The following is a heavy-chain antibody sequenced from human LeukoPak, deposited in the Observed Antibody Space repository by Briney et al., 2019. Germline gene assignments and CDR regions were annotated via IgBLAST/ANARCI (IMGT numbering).Heavy chain of an antibody. J-gene: IGHJ5*02. Sequence: SETLSLTCTISGGSISDYYWGWIRQPPGKGLEWIGYSHNSGDTNYNPSLKSRATILLDTSKNDFSLKLSSVTAADTAVYYCARGGGNWFDPWGQGTLVTVSS. D-gene: IGHD3-16*01. V-gene: IGHV4-59*01. CDR3: ARGGGNWFDP. CDR2: SHNSGDT. CDR1: GGSISDYY.